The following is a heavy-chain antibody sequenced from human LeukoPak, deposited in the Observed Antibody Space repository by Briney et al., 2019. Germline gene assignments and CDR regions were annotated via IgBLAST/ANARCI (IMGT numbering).Heavy chain of an antibody. J-gene: IGHJ4*02. D-gene: IGHD5-12*01. V-gene: IGHV4-34*01. CDR3: ARGRSQYSLPDY. Sequence: SETLSLTCAVYGGSFSGYYWSWIRQPPGKGLEWIGEINHSGSTNYNPSLKSRVTISVDTSKNQFSLKLSSVTAADTAVYYCARGRSQYSLPDYWGQGTLVTVSS. CDR2: INHSGST. CDR1: GGSFSGYY.